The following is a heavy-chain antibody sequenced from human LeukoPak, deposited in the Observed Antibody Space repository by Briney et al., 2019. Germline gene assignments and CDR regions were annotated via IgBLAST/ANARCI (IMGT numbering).Heavy chain of an antibody. CDR3: ARDRAAATYYYGMDV. V-gene: IGHV3-30-3*01. D-gene: IGHD6-13*01. Sequence: GRSLRLSCEASGFTFSSYAMHWVRQAPGKGLEWVAVISYDGSNKYYADSVKGRFTISRDNSKNTLYLQMNSLRAEDTAVYYCARDRAAATYYYGMDVWGQGTTVTVSS. CDR2: ISYDGSNK. CDR1: GFTFSSYA. J-gene: IGHJ6*02.